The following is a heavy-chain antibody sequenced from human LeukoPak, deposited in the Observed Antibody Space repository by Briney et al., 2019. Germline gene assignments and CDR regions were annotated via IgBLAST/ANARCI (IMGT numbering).Heavy chain of an antibody. CDR1: GFTFSSYG. CDR3: ATIVVPAAQRDV. J-gene: IGHJ6*04. Sequence: GGSLRLSCVVSGFTFSSYGMHWVRQAPGKGLEWVGFIRYDGNNEYYADSVRGRFTISRDNSKNTLYLQMNSLRAEDTAVYYCATIVVPAAQRDVWGKGTTVTVSS. CDR2: IRYDGNNE. D-gene: IGHD2-2*01. V-gene: IGHV3-30*02.